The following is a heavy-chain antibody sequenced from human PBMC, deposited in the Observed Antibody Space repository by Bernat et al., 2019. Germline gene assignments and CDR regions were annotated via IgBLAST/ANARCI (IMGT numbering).Heavy chain of an antibody. V-gene: IGHV3-7*02. Sequence: EVQLVESGGGLVQPGGSLRLSCAASGFNFGGYWMTWVRQAPGKGLAWVANIKQDGSERFYVDSVKGRFTISRDNAKNSLYLQMTSLRDEDTAVYYCAKCIVAAGRSLYYHYGMDVWGQGTTVTVSS. CDR3: AKCIVAAGRSLYYHYGMDV. CDR1: GFNFGGYW. CDR2: IKQDGSER. J-gene: IGHJ6*02. D-gene: IGHD6-13*01.